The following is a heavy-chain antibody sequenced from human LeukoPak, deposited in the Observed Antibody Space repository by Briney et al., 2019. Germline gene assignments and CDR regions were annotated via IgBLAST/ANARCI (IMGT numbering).Heavy chain of an antibody. CDR1: GFTFSSYS. Sequence: TGGSLRLSCAASGFTFSSYSMSWVRQAPGKGLEWVSSISSSSSYIYYADSVKGRFTISRDNAKNSLYLQMNSLRAEDTAVYYCARDLRYSSSWYLSPFDYWGQGTLVTVSS. J-gene: IGHJ4*02. D-gene: IGHD6-13*01. V-gene: IGHV3-21*01. CDR2: ISSSSSYI. CDR3: ARDLRYSSSWYLSPFDY.